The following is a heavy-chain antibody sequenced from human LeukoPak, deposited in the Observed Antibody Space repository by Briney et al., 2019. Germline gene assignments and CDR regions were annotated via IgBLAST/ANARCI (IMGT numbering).Heavy chain of an antibody. CDR3: ATDEAATGRLDY. D-gene: IGHD1-1*01. CDR2: INSDGSST. Sequence: PGGSLRLSCAASGFNFRNYWMHWVRQAPGKGLVWVSRINSDGSSTSYADSVKARFTISRDNAENTLYLQINSLRAEDTAVYYCATDEAATGRLDYWGQGTLVTDSS. J-gene: IGHJ4*02. CDR1: GFNFRNYW. V-gene: IGHV3-74*01.